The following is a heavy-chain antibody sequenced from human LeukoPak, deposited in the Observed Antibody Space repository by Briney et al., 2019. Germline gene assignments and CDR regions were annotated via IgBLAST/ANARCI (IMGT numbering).Heavy chain of an antibody. CDR2: IYHSGST. V-gene: IGHV4-30-2*01. D-gene: IGHD3-10*01. CDR3: ARRVRGTLGGAFDI. J-gene: IGHJ3*02. CDR1: GGSISSGGYS. Sequence: SETLSLTCAVSGGSISSGGYSWSWIRQPPGKGLEWIGYIYHSGSTYYNPSLKSRVTISVDRSKNQFSLKLSSVTAADTAVYYCARRVRGTLGGAFDIWGQGTMVTVSS.